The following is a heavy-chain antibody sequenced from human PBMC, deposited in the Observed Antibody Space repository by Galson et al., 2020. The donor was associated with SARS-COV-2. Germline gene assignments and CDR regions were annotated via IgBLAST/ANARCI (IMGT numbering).Heavy chain of an antibody. CDR1: GTSISSGSYS. CDR3: ARLHYGEYAPEAFDI. Sequence: SETLSLTCAVSGTSISSGSYSWNWIRQPPGKGLEWIGYISHSGGTYYNPSLKSRVTISGDRSKNQFSLRLSSVTAADTAVYYCARLHYGEYAPEAFDIWGPGTRVTVTS. J-gene: IGHJ3*02. CDR2: ISHSGGT. D-gene: IGHD4-17*01. V-gene: IGHV4-30-2*01.